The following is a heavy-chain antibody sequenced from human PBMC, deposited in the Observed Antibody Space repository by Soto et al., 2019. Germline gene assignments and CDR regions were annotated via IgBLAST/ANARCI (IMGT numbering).Heavy chain of an antibody. CDR2: IIPILGIA. D-gene: IGHD4-17*01. V-gene: IGHV1-69*02. J-gene: IGHJ4*02. Sequence: QVQLVQSGAEVKKPGSSVKVSCKASGGTVSNYSISWVRQAPGQGLEWMGRIIPILGIANYAQKFQGRVTITADQSTSTAYMELSSLRSEDTAVYYCARGLPSVRFSGANWGQGTLVTVSS. CDR3: ARGLPSVRFSGAN. CDR1: GGTVSNYS.